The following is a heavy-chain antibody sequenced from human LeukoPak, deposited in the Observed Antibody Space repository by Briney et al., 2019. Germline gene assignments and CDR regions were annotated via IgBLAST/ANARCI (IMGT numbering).Heavy chain of an antibody. Sequence: GGFLRLSCAASGFTFSDYYMSWIRQAPGKGLEWVSYISSSGSTIYYADSVRGRFTISRDNSKNTLYLQMNSLRAEDTAVYYCAKDLLRGVAATRGMDVWGQGTTVTVSS. D-gene: IGHD2-15*01. CDR2: ISSSGSTI. J-gene: IGHJ6*02. V-gene: IGHV3-11*04. CDR1: GFTFSDYY. CDR3: AKDLLRGVAATRGMDV.